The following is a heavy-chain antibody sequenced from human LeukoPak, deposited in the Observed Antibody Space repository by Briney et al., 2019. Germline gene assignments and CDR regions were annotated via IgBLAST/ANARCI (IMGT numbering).Heavy chain of an antibody. CDR2: ISYDGRNK. D-gene: IGHD6-6*01. CDR1: GVNVSSHA. V-gene: IGHV3-30*04. J-gene: IGHJ6*02. Sequence: PGRSLRLSCAASGVNVSSHAMHWVRQAPGKGLEWVAVISYDGRNKYYADSMKGRFTISRDNSKNTLYLQMNSLRVEDTAVYYCARGRPRHYFYYYYGMDVWGQGTTVTVSS. CDR3: ARGRPRHYFYYYYGMDV.